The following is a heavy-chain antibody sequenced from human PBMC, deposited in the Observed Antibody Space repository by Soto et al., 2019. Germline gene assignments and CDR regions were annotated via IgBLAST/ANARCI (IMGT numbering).Heavy chain of an antibody. CDR2: IYYSGST. D-gene: IGHD3-3*01. J-gene: IGHJ5*02. CDR3: ARDGTYYDFWSGYYIGNWFDP. CDR1: GGSISSYY. V-gene: IGHV4-59*01. Sequence: PSETLSLSCTVSGGSISSYYWSWIRQPPGKGLEWIGYIYYSGSTNYNPSLKSRVTISVGTSKNQFSLKLSSVTAADTAVYYCARDGTYYDFWSGYYIGNWFDPWGQGTLVTV.